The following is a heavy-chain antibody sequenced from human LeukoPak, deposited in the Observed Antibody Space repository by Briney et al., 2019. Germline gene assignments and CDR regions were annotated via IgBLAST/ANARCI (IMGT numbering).Heavy chain of an antibody. CDR2: IYSGGST. Sequence: GGSLRLSCAASGFTVSSSYMTWVRQAPGKGLEWVSIIYSGGSTYYADSVKGRFTISRDNSKNTPYLQMNSLRAEDTAVYYCARDGGYSGYDGGIDYWGQGTLVTVSS. CDR3: ARDGGYSGYDGGIDY. D-gene: IGHD5-12*01. CDR1: GFTVSSSY. J-gene: IGHJ4*02. V-gene: IGHV3-66*01.